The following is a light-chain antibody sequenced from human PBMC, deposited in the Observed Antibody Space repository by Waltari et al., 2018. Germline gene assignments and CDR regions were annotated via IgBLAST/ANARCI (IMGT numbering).Light chain of an antibody. CDR3: QQSYSFPWT. Sequence: EIVLTQSPEFQSVTPKEKVTITCRASQRIGTSLHWFQQKSGQSPKLLIKYALQSISGVPSRFSGSESGTEFTLTINSLEAEDAATYYCQQSYSFPWTFGQGTKVEIK. V-gene: IGKV6-21*02. J-gene: IGKJ1*01. CDR2: YAL. CDR1: QRIGTS.